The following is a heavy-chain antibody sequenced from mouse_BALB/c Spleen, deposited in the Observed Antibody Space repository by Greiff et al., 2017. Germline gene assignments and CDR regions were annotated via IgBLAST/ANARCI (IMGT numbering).Heavy chain of an antibody. J-gene: IGHJ2*01. CDR1: GYTFTSYW. V-gene: IGHV1-69*02. Sequence: QVQLKESGAELVKPGASVKLSCKASGYTFTSYWMHWVKQRPGQGLEWIGEIDPSDSYTNYNQKFKGKATLTVDKSSSTAYMQLSSLTSEDSAVYYCARALDSSGTGYWGQGTTLTVSS. CDR3: ARALDSSGTGY. D-gene: IGHD3-2*01. CDR2: IDPSDSYT.